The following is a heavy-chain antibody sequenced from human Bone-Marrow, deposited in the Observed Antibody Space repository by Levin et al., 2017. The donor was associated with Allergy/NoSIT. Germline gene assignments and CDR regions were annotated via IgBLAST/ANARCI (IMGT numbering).Heavy chain of an antibody. V-gene: IGHV3-7*01. CDR1: GFTFSSYW. D-gene: IGHD3-10*01. CDR2: IKQDGSEK. Sequence: GGSLRLSCAASGFTFSSYWMSWVRQAPGKGLEWVANIKQDGSEKYYVDSVKGRFTISRDNAKNSLYLQMNSLRAEDTAVYYCARRSLNYYGSGRPYYFDYWGQGTLVTVSS. CDR3: ARRSLNYYGSGRPYYFDY. J-gene: IGHJ4*02.